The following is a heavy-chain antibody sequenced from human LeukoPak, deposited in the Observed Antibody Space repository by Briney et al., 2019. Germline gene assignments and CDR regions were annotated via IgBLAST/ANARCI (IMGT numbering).Heavy chain of an antibody. CDR1: GFTFSSYA. V-gene: IGHV3-23*01. CDR2: ISGSGSST. J-gene: IGHJ3*01. CDR3: AKESRYRGNYKAFDY. Sequence: GGSLRLSCAASGFTFSSYAMSWVRQAPGKGLEWVSGISGSGSSTNYADSVKGRFTISRDNSKNTLYLQMNSLRAEDTAVFYCAKESRYRGNYKAFDYWGPGTMVTVSS. D-gene: IGHD1-26*01.